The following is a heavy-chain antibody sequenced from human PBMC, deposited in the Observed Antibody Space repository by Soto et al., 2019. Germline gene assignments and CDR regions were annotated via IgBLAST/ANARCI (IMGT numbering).Heavy chain of an antibody. D-gene: IGHD2-15*01. CDR1: GYIFTAYS. CDR2: VNPSGGST. CDR3: AREENCSDGICYSEYFQR. J-gene: IGHJ1*01. V-gene: IGHV1-46*01. Sequence: SVKVSCKASGYIFTAYSMHWVRQAPGQGLEWMGVVNPSGGSTNYAQKFQGRITMTRDTSTSTVYMDLSSLTSEDTAVYYCAREENCSDGICYSEYFQRWGQGTLVTVSS.